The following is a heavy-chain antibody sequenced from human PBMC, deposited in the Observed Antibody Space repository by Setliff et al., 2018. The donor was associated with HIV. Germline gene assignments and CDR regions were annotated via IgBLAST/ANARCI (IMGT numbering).Heavy chain of an antibody. CDR2: ISVSGTT. D-gene: IGHD3-10*01. J-gene: IGHJ4*02. CDR3: ARLYDYYGHRLDY. V-gene: IGHV4-4*07. CDR1: GGSINNYY. Sequence: PSETLSLTCTVSGGSINNYYWSWIRQPAGKAPEWIGRISVSGTTDYNPSLEGRVTVSRDTSKNQFSLRLSSVTAADTAVYYCARLYDYYGHRLDYWGQGAQVTVSS.